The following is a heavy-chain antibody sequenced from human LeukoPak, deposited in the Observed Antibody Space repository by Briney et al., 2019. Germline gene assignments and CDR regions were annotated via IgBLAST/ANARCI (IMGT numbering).Heavy chain of an antibody. Sequence: GGSLRLSXAASGFTVSSNYMSWVRQAPGKGLEWVSVIYSGGSTYYADSVKGRFTISRDNSKNTLYLQMNSLRAEDTAVYYCASGPYGSGSYWVDYWGQGTLVTVSS. CDR3: ASGPYGSGSYWVDY. CDR2: IYSGGST. J-gene: IGHJ4*02. V-gene: IGHV3-53*01. CDR1: GFTVSSNY. D-gene: IGHD3-10*01.